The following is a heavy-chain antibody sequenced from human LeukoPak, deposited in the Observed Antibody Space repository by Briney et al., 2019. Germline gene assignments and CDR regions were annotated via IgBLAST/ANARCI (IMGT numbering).Heavy chain of an antibody. D-gene: IGHD3-3*01. CDR1: GFTFTIYW. V-gene: IGHV3-74*01. CDR3: ARGDRPAHDFWSGIAYYMDV. Sequence: GGSLRLSCAASGFTFTIYWMHWVRQAPGKVLVWVSRINSDGSSTSSADSVKGRFTISRDNAKNTLYLQMNSLRAEDTAVYYCARGDRPAHDFWSGIAYYMDVWGKGTTVTVSS. CDR2: INSDGSST. J-gene: IGHJ6*03.